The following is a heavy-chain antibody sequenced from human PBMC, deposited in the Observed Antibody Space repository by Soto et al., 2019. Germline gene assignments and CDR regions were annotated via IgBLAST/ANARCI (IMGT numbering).Heavy chain of an antibody. Sequence: EVQLVESGGGLIQPGGSLRLSCAASGFTVSGNYMSWVRQAPGKGLEWVALIYSGGNTYYADYVKGRFTISRDNSKTPLYLQMNSLRAEDTAVYYCARGLYFYDNSGYLPFDYWGQGNLVTVSS. CDR3: ARGLYFYDNSGYLPFDY. V-gene: IGHV3-53*01. D-gene: IGHD3-22*01. CDR1: GFTVSGNY. CDR2: IYSGGNT. J-gene: IGHJ4*02.